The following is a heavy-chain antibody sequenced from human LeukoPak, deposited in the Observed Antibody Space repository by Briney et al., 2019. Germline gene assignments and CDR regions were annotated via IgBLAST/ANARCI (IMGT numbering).Heavy chain of an antibody. D-gene: IGHD3-10*01. V-gene: IGHV4-39*07. Sequence: SETLSLTCTVSGGSISSSSYYWGWIRQPPGKGLEWIGSIYYSGSTYYDPSLKSRVTISVDTSKNQFSLKLSSVTAADTAVYYCARVVGEAPYGSGSYGMDVWGQGTTVTVSS. CDR2: IYYSGST. J-gene: IGHJ6*02. CDR1: GGSISSSSYY. CDR3: ARVVGEAPYGSGSYGMDV.